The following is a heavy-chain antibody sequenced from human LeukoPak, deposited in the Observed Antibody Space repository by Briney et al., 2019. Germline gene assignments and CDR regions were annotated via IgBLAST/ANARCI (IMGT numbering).Heavy chain of an antibody. Sequence: PGGSLRLSCAASGFTFSSYEMHWVRQAPGKGLEWVSAISGSGGSTYYADSVKGRFTISRDNSKNTLYLQMNSLRAEDTAIYYCAKHSHDGSAPYYEVQLDYWGQGTLVTVSS. CDR2: ISGSGGST. V-gene: IGHV3-23*01. CDR1: GFTFSSYE. D-gene: IGHD3-22*01. CDR3: AKHSHDGSAPYYEVQLDY. J-gene: IGHJ4*02.